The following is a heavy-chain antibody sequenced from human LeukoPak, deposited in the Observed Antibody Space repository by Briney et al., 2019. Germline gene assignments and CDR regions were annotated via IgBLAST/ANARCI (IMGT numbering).Heavy chain of an antibody. J-gene: IGHJ4*02. CDR1: GYIFIDYS. CDR2: IKHTSGVT. V-gene: IGHV1/OR15-1*01. D-gene: IGHD7-27*01. CDR3: ARTKWGSVQYFDH. Sequence: SVKVSCKASGYIFIDYSMYWVRQAPGQGLECMGLIKHTSGVTNYAQTFQGSFTMTTDTSTSTASADLSSLRFDDTAMYYCARTKWGSVQYFDHWAQGTLVTVSS.